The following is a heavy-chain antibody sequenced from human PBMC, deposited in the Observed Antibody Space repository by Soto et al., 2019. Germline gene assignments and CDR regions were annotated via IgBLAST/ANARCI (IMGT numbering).Heavy chain of an antibody. Sequence: SETLSLTCSVSGGSISSGGYYWNWIRQHPERGLEWIGYIYYSGNTVLNPSLTSRATISRDTSKNEFSLRLSSVTAADTALYYCARTEDGYNTNFEYWGQGALVTVSS. CDR1: GGSISSGGYY. J-gene: IGHJ4*02. CDR2: IYYSGNT. CDR3: ARTEDGYNTNFEY. D-gene: IGHD5-18*01. V-gene: IGHV4-30-4*01.